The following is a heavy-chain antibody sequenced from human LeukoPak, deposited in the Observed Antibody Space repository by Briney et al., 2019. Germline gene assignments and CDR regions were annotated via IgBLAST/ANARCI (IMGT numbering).Heavy chain of an antibody. CDR1: GGSINNYY. CDR2: IYYSGST. Sequence: LETLSLTCTVSGGSINNYYWNWIRQPPGKGLEWIGYIYYSGSTNYNPSLKSRVTISVDTSKNQFSLKLSSVTAADTAVYYCATGSGSPPGWFDPWGQGTLVTVSS. V-gene: IGHV4-59*01. CDR3: ATGSGSPPGWFDP. J-gene: IGHJ5*02. D-gene: IGHD3-22*01.